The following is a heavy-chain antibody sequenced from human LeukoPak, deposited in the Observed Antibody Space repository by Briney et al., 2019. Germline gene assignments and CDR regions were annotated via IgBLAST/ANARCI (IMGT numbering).Heavy chain of an antibody. V-gene: IGHV4-59*01. CDR2: IYYSGST. CDR1: GGSISSYY. D-gene: IGHD6-19*01. J-gene: IGHJ5*02. CDR3: ARHGYSSGSLAWFDP. Sequence: PSETLSLTCTVAGGSISSYYWSWIRQPPGKGLEWIGYIYYSGSTNYNPSLKSRVTISVDTSKNQFSLKLSSVIAADTAVYYCARHGYSSGSLAWFDPWGQGTQVTVSS.